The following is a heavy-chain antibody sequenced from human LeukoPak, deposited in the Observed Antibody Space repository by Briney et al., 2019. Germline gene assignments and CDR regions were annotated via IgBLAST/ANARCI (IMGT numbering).Heavy chain of an antibody. Sequence: GCSLRLSCAASGFTFSSYWMIWVRQAPGKGLEWVANIKQDGSEKYYVDYVKGRFTISRDNAKNSLYLQMNSLRAEDTAVYYCASSGSYWILFDYWGQGTLGTVSS. CDR3: ASSGSYWILFDY. J-gene: IGHJ4*02. CDR1: GFTFSSYW. D-gene: IGHD1-26*01. CDR2: IKQDGSEK. V-gene: IGHV3-7*01.